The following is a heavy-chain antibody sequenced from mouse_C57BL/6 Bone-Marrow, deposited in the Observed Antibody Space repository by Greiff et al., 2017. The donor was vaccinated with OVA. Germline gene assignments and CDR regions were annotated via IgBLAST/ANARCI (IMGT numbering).Heavy chain of an antibody. J-gene: IGHJ2*01. CDR3: ARRNGY. CDR2: IDPSDSYT. CDR1: GYTFTSYW. V-gene: IGHV1-50*01. Sequence: VQLQQPGAELVKPGASVKLSCKASGYTFTSYWMQWVKQRPGQGLEWIGEIDPSDSYTNYNQKFKGKATLTVDTSSSTAYMQLSSLTSEDSAVYYCARRNGYWGQGTTLTVSS.